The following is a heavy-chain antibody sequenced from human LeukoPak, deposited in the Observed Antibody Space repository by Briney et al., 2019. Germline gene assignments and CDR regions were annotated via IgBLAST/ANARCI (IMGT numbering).Heavy chain of an antibody. D-gene: IGHD4-17*01. Sequence: NPSETLSLTCTVSDGSISSSSYYWSWIRQPPGKGLEWIGYIYYSGSTNYNPSLKSRVTISVDTSKNQFSLKLSSVTAADTAVYYCATLTTVTTGNAFDIWGQGTMVTVSS. V-gene: IGHV4-61*05. CDR3: ATLTTVTTGNAFDI. CDR1: DGSISSSSYY. J-gene: IGHJ3*02. CDR2: IYYSGST.